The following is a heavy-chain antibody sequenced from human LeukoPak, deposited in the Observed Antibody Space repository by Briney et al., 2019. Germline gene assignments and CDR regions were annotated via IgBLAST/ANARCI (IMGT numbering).Heavy chain of an antibody. CDR2: IKIKTDGGTT. Sequence: GGSLRLSCAASGFSFSDAWMSWVRQAPGKGLEWVGRIKIKTDGGTTDYAAPVKGRFTISRDDSKNTLYLQMNSLKTEDTAVYYCTTEGLRYSYFDYWGQGTLVTVSS. J-gene: IGHJ4*02. D-gene: IGHD3-9*01. CDR3: TTEGLRYSYFDY. CDR1: GFSFSDAW. V-gene: IGHV3-15*01.